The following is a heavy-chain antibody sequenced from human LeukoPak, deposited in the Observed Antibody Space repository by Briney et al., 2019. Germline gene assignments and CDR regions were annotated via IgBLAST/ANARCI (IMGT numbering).Heavy chain of an antibody. D-gene: IGHD3-16*01. CDR2: IGDAGT. CDR1: GFTFNDFA. CDR3: AKNLGPFDV. J-gene: IGHJ3*01. Sequence: GGSLRLSYAASGFTFNDFAMTWVRQAPGKGLEWVSSIGDAGTYYADSVKGRFTISRDNSKNMLYLQLNSLRAGDTAMYYCAKNLGPFDVRGQGTMVTVSS. V-gene: IGHV3-23*01.